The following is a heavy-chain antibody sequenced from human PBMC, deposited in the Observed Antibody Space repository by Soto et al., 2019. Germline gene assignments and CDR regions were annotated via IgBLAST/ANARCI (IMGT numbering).Heavy chain of an antibody. Sequence: PGGSLRLSCAASGFTFSSYGMHWVRKAPCKGLEWVAVISYDGSNKYYADSVKGRFTISRDNSKNTLYLQMNSLRAEDTAVYYCAKAGVVVAATPYYFDYWGQGTLVTVSS. V-gene: IGHV3-30*18. CDR1: GFTFSSYG. CDR3: AKAGVVVAATPYYFDY. D-gene: IGHD2-15*01. J-gene: IGHJ4*02. CDR2: ISYDGSNK.